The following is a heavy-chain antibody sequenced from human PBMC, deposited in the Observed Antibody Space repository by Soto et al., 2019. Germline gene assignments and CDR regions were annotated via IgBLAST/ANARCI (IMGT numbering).Heavy chain of an antibody. V-gene: IGHV3-21*01. CDR1: GFTFSSYS. J-gene: IGHJ5*02. CDR2: ISSSSSYI. D-gene: IGHD6-6*01. CDR3: ARVSYSSSYWFDP. Sequence: PGVSLRLSCAASGFTFSSYSMNWVRQAPGKGLEWVSSISSSSSYIYYADSVKGRFTISRDNAKNSLYLQMNSLRAEDTAVYYCARVSYSSSYWFDPWVQVTMVTFSS.